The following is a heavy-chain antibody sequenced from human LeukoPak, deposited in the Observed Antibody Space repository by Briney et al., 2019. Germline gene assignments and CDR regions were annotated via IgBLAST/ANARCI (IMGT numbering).Heavy chain of an antibody. Sequence: PSETLSLTCAVYGGSFSGYYRSWIRQPPGKGLEWIGEINHSGSTNYNPSLKSRVTISVDTSKNQFSLKLSSVTAADTAVYYCARGHGYNGYDLDYWGQGTLVTVSS. CDR3: ARGHGYNGYDLDY. V-gene: IGHV4-34*01. CDR2: INHSGST. D-gene: IGHD5-12*01. J-gene: IGHJ4*02. CDR1: GGSFSGYY.